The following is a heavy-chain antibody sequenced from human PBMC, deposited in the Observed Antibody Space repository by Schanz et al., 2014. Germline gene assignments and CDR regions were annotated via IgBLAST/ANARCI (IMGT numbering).Heavy chain of an antibody. D-gene: IGHD6-25*01. CDR1: EFTFSTDA. V-gene: IGHV3-23*04. CDR3: AKVRYSSGWRGDYFDE. J-gene: IGHJ4*02. CDR2: ISASGGDT. Sequence: EVQLVESGGGLVKPGGSLRLSCAASEFTFSTDAMSWVRQAPGKGLEWLSVISASGGDTYYADSVKGRFTISRDNSKNTLYLQMNSLRAEDTAVYYCAKVRYSSGWRGDYFDEWGQGTLXTVAS.